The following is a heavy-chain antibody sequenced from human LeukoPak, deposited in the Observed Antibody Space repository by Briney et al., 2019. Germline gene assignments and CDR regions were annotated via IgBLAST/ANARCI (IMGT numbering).Heavy chain of an antibody. J-gene: IGHJ5*02. V-gene: IGHV4-30-4*01. Sequence: PSQTLSLTCTVSGGSISSGDYYWSWIRQPPGKGLEWIGYIYYSGSTYYNPSLKRRVTISVDTSKNQFSLKLSSVTAADTAVYYCARVEEYYYGSGSSRKGAWFDPWGQGTLVTVSS. CDR1: GGSISSGDYY. CDR3: ARVEEYYYGSGSSRKGAWFDP. D-gene: IGHD3-10*01. CDR2: IYYSGST.